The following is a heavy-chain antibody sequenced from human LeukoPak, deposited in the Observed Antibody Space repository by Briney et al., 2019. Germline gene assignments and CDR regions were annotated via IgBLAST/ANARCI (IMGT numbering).Heavy chain of an antibody. V-gene: IGHV4-4*07. CDR1: GGSISSYY. J-gene: IGHJ5*02. CDR3: ASYGSGRVWFDP. D-gene: IGHD3-10*01. Sequence: SETLSLTCTVSGGSISSYYWSWIRQAPGKGLEWIGRIYTSGSTNYNPSLKSRDIMSVDTSKNQFSLKLSSVTAADTAVYYCASYGSGRVWFDPWGQGTLVTVSS. CDR2: IYTSGST.